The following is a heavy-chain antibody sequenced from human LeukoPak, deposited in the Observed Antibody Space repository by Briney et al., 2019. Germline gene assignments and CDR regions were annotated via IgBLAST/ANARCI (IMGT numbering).Heavy chain of an antibody. CDR2: MNPNSGNT. CDR1: GYTFTSYD. CDR3: VRKTKGGY. Sequence: ASVKVSCKASGYTFTSYDISWVRQATGQGLEWMGWMNPNSGNTGYAQKFQGRVTMTKNTSISTAYMERTILRSQDPAVYYCVRKTKGGYWGQGTLVTVSS. V-gene: IGHV1-8*01. D-gene: IGHD1-26*01. J-gene: IGHJ4*02.